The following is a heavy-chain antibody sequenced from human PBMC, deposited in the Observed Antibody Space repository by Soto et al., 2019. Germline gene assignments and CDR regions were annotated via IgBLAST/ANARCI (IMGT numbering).Heavy chain of an antibody. CDR1: GYTFTSYD. D-gene: IGHD6-13*01. J-gene: IGHJ6*03. CDR2: MNPNSGNT. CDR3: ARGASSMFEVGSYYYYYTDV. Sequence: ASVKVSCKASGYTFTSYDINWVRQATGQGLEWMGWMNPNSGNTGYAQKFQGRVTMTRNTSISTAYMELSSLRSEDTAVYYCARGASSMFEVGSYYYYYTDVWGKGTTVTVSS. V-gene: IGHV1-8*01.